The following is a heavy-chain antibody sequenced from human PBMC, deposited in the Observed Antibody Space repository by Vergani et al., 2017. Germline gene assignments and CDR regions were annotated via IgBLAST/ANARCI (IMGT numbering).Heavy chain of an antibody. J-gene: IGHJ6*03. CDR3: ASGPVVVVWFYYYYMDV. D-gene: IGHD2-15*01. V-gene: IGHV1-69*01. CDR1: GGTFSSYA. CDR2: IIPIFGTA. Sequence: QVQLVQSGAEVKKPGSSVKVSCKASGGTFSSYAISWVRQAPGQGLEWMGGIIPIFGTANYAQKFQGRGTITADESPSTAYMELSSLRSEDTAVYYCASGPVVVVWFYYYYMDVWGKGTTVTVSS.